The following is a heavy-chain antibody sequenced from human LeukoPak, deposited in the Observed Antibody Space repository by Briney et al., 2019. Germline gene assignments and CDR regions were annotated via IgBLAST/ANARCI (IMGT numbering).Heavy chain of an antibody. CDR1: GFTFSSYE. D-gene: IGHD1-20*01. Sequence: GGSLRLSCAASGFTFSSYEMNWVRQAPGKGLEWVSYISSSGSTIYYADSVKGRFTISRDNSKNTLYLQMNSLRAEDTAVYYCASNWKDYFDYWGQGTLVTVSS. V-gene: IGHV3-48*03. J-gene: IGHJ4*02. CDR3: ASNWKDYFDY. CDR2: ISSSGSTI.